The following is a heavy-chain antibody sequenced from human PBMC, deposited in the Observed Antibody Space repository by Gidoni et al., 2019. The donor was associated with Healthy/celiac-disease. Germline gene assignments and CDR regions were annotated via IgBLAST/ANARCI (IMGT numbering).Heavy chain of an antibody. D-gene: IGHD2-15*01. CDR3: ANDRDSGGSPSDY. J-gene: IGHJ4*02. V-gene: IGHV3-30*02. CDR2: IRYDGSNK. Sequence: QVQLVESGGGVVQPGGSLRLSCAASGFTFRSYGMHWVRQAPGKGLEWGAFIRYDGSNKYYADSVKGRFTISRDNSKNTLYLQMNSLRAEDTAVYYCANDRDSGGSPSDYWGQGTLVTVSS. CDR1: GFTFRSYG.